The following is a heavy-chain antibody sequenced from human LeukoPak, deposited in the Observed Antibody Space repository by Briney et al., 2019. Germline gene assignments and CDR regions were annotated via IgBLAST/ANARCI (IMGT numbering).Heavy chain of an antibody. CDR2: TYYRSKWYN. CDR1: GDSVSSNSAA. V-gene: IGHV6-1*01. D-gene: IGHD2-15*01. Sequence: SQTLSLTCTISGDSVSSNSAAWNWIRQSPSRGLEWLGRTYYRSKWYNDYAMSVKSRITISPYTSKNQFFLQLSSVTPEDTAVYYCARDRSRAYHFDYWGQGTLVTVSS. J-gene: IGHJ4*02. CDR3: ARDRSRAYHFDY.